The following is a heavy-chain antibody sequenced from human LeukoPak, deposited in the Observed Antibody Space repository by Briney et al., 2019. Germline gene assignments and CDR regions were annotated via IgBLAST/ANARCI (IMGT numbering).Heavy chain of an antibody. CDR3: ARLRRDYFDY. CDR2: IYPGDSDT. CDR1: GYSFTRSW. J-gene: IGHJ4*02. Sequence: GESLKISCKGSGYSFTRSWIGWVRQMPGKGLEWLGIIYPGDSDTSYSPSFQGQVTISADKSISTAYLQWSSLKASDTAMYYCARLRRDYFDYWGQGTLVTVSS. V-gene: IGHV5-51*01.